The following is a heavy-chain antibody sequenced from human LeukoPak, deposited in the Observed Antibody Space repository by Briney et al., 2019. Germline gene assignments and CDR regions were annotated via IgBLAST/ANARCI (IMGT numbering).Heavy chain of an antibody. CDR3: ARGGRRNRVVYATYDGYNGYDAFDI. D-gene: IGHD2-8*02. CDR1: GGSFSGYY. J-gene: IGHJ3*02. Sequence: KPSETLSLTCAVYGGSFSGYYWSWIRQPPGKGLEWIGEINHSGSTNYNPSLKSRVTISVDTSKNQFSLKLSSVTAADTAVYYCARGGRRNRVVYATYDGYNGYDAFDIWGQGTMVTVSS. V-gene: IGHV4-34*01. CDR2: INHSGST.